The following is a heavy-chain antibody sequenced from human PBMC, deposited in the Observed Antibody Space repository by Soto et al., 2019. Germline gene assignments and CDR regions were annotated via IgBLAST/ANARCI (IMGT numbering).Heavy chain of an antibody. CDR3: AKLLWFGGRSDDY. CDR1: GFTFSSYG. D-gene: IGHD3-10*01. V-gene: IGHV3-30*18. Sequence: PGGSLRLSCAASGFTFSSYGMHWVRQAPGKGLEWVAVISYDGSNKYYADSVKGRFTISRDNSKNTLYLQMNSLRAEDTAVYYCAKLLWFGGRSDDYWGQGTLVTVSS. J-gene: IGHJ4*02. CDR2: ISYDGSNK.